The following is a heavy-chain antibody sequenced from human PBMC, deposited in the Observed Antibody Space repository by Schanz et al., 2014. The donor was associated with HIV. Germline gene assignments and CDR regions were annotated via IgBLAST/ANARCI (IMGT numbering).Heavy chain of an antibody. D-gene: IGHD2-15*01. J-gene: IGHJ6*02. CDR1: GFTFDEYA. Sequence: VQLLESGGGLVQPGRSLRLSCAASGFTFDEYAMHWVRQVPGKGLEWVSGISWNSGSIGYADSVKGRFTISRDNAKNSLYLQMNSLRAEDTALYYCAKPYCSGGSCPALPAGGMDVWGQGTTVTVSS. CDR2: ISWNSGSI. V-gene: IGHV3-9*01. CDR3: AKPYCSGGSCPALPAGGMDV.